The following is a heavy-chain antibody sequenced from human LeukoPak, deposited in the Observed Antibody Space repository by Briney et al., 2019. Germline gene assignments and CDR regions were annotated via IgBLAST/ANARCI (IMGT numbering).Heavy chain of an antibody. CDR2: IIPILGIA. Sequence: SVKVSCKASGGTFSSYAISWVRQAPGRGLEWMGRIIPILGIANYAQKFQGRVTITADKSTSTAYMELSSLRSEDTAVYYCARDIKKGSSWYEAAYWGQGTLVTVSS. J-gene: IGHJ4*02. CDR3: ARDIKKGSSWYEAAY. D-gene: IGHD6-13*01. V-gene: IGHV1-69*04. CDR1: GGTFSSYA.